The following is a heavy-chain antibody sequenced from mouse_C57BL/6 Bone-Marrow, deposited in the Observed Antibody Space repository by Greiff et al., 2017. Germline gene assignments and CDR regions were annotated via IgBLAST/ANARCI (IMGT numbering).Heavy chain of an antibody. CDR1: GYSFTDYN. CDR3: ARNYYGSSLYY. V-gene: IGHV1-39*01. J-gene: IGHJ2*01. Sequence: QPPQAGPELVKPGALVKISRKASGYSFTDYNMNWVKQSNGKSLEWIGVINPNYGTTSYNQKFKGKATLTVDQSSSTAYMQLNSLTSEDSAVYYCARNYYGSSLYYWGQGTTLTVSS. CDR2: INPNYGTT. D-gene: IGHD1-1*01.